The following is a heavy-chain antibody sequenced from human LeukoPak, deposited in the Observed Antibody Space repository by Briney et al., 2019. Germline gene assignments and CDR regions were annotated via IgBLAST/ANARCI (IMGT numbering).Heavy chain of an antibody. CDR3: AKVAPASSGWPFDY. CDR2: ISGSGGST. J-gene: IGHJ4*02. D-gene: IGHD6-19*01. V-gene: IGHV3-23*01. Sequence: GGSLRLSCAASGFTFSSYAMSWVRQAPGKGLEGVSAISGSGGSTYYADSGKGRFSISRDNSKNTLYLQLTSPRAADTAVYYCAKVAPASSGWPFDYWGQGTLVTVSS. CDR1: GFTFSSYA.